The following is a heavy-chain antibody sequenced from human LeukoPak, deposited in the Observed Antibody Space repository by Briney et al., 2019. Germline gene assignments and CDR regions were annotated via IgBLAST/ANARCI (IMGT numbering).Heavy chain of an antibody. J-gene: IGHJ4*02. V-gene: IGHV3-23*01. CDR1: GFIFTNYG. CDR3: ARAWMVRYYFDS. CDR2: ISGSGKRT. D-gene: IGHD3-10*01. Sequence: HPGGSLRLSCEASGFIFTNYGMNWVRQVPGKGLEWVSSISGSGKRTDYADSVKGRFTISRDNFNNTVHLQMSGLKAEDTAVYYCARAWMVRYYFDSWGQGTLVTVSS.